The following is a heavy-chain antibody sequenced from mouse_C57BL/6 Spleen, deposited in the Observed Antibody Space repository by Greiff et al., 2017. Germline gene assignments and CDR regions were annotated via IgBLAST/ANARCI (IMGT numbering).Heavy chain of an antibody. D-gene: IGHD2-2*01. CDR3: ARGGLRHGWYFDV. Sequence: VQLQQPGAELVKPGASVKMSCKASGYTFTSYWITWVKQRPGQGLEWIGDIYPGRGSTNYNEKFKSKATLTVDTSSSTAYMQLSSLTSEDSGVYYCARGGLRHGWYFDVWGTGTTVTVSS. CDR2: IYPGRGST. J-gene: IGHJ1*03. V-gene: IGHV1-55*01. CDR1: GYTFTSYW.